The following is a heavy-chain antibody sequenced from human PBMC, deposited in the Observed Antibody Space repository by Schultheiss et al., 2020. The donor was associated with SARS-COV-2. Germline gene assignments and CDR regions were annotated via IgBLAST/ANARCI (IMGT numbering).Heavy chain of an antibody. J-gene: IGHJ3*02. CDR3: TRDPSPDFWSGYDAFDI. CDR1: GFTVTNV. Sequence: GGSLRLSCAASGFTVTNVSCVRQTPGEGLEWVSAISGSGGSTYYADSVKGRFTISRDNSKNTLYLQMNSLRAEDTAVYYCTRDPSPDFWSGYDAFDIWGQGTMVTVSS. CDR2: ISGSGGST. D-gene: IGHD3-3*01. V-gene: IGHV3-23*01.